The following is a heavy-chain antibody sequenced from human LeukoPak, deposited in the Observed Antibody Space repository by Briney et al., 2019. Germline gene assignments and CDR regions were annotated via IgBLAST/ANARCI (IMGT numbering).Heavy chain of an antibody. CDR3: ARQGRGAAAEVFVDY. D-gene: IGHD6-13*01. CDR1: GGSISSYY. CDR2: IYYSGST. Sequence: SETLSLTCTVSGGSISSYYWSWIRQPPGKGLEWIGYIYYSGSTNYNPSLESRVTISVDTSKNQFSLKLSSVTAADTAVYYCARQGRGAAAEVFVDYWGQGTLVTVSS. J-gene: IGHJ4*02. V-gene: IGHV4-59*08.